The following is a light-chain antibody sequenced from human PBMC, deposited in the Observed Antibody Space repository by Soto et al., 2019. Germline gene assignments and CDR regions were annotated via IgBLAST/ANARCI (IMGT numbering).Light chain of an antibody. CDR1: SSDVGGYKY. J-gene: IGLJ3*02. V-gene: IGLV2-14*01. CDR3: SSYTSSSTLV. Sequence: QSALTQPASVSGSPGQSITISCTGTSSDVGGYKYVSWYQQHPGKVPKLLIYEVDHRPSGVSYRFSGSKFGNTASLTISGLHAEDEADYYCSSYTSSSTLVFGGGTKVTVL. CDR2: EVD.